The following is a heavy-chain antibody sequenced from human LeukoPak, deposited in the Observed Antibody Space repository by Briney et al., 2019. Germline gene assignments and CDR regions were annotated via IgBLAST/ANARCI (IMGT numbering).Heavy chain of an antibody. CDR2: ISGSGGST. D-gene: IGHD3-22*01. CDR3: ANRVNSSGNYGTDV. CDR1: GFTFSSYA. V-gene: IGHV3-23*01. Sequence: SGGSLRLSCAASGFTFSSYAVSWVRQAPGKGLEWVSSISGSGGSTFSADSVRGRFTISRDNSKSTLYLQMNSLRAEDTAVYYCANRVNSSGNYGTDVWGQGTTVTVSS. J-gene: IGHJ6*02.